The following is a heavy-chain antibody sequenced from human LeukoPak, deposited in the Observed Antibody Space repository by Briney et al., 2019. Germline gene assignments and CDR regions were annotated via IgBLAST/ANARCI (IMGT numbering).Heavy chain of an antibody. V-gene: IGHV1-69*05. CDR2: IIPIFGTA. CDR1: GGTFSSYA. Sequence: GASVKVSCKASGGTFSSYAIGWVRQAPGRGLEWMGGIIPIFGTANYAQKFQGRVTITTDESTSTAYMELSSLRSEDTAVYYCASLGGPFLEWLHAFDYWGQGTLVTVSS. CDR3: ASLGGPFLEWLHAFDY. J-gene: IGHJ4*02. D-gene: IGHD3-3*01.